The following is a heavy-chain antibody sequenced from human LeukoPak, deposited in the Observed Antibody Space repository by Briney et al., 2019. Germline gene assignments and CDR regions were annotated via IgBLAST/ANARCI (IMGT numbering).Heavy chain of an antibody. D-gene: IGHD2-2*01. CDR2: IYYSGST. Sequence: SETLSLTYTVSGGSISSSSYYWGWIRQPPGKGLEWIVSIYYSGSTYYNPSLKSRVTISVDTSKNQFSLKLSSVTAADTAVYYCVVVVPAAILYYYYYMDVWGKGTTVTVSS. V-gene: IGHV4-39*01. CDR3: VVVVPAAILYYYYYMDV. J-gene: IGHJ6*03. CDR1: GGSISSSSYY.